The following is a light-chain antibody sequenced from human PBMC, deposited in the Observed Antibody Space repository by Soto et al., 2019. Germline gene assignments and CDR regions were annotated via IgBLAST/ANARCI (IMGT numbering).Light chain of an antibody. V-gene: IGKV1-39*01. CDR1: QSINSY. CDR2: AAS. CDR3: QQSFSTPRT. Sequence: DIQMTQSPSSQSASVGDRVTITCRASQSINSYLNWYQQKPGKAPKLLTYAASSLQSGVPSRFSGSGSETDFTLTITSLQPDDVATYYCQQSFSTPRTVGQGTRVDI. J-gene: IGKJ1*01.